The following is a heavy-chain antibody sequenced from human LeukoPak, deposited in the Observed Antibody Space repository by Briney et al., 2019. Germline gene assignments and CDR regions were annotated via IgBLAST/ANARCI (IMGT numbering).Heavy chain of an antibody. CDR1: GFTFSDYY. Sequence: GGSLRLSCAASGFTFSDYYMSWLRQAPGKGLERVSYISSSGSTIYYADSVKGRFTISRDNAKNSLYLQMNSLRAEDTAVYYCARGAGIVGATTVAFDIWGQGTMVTVSS. J-gene: IGHJ3*02. CDR3: ARGAGIVGATTVAFDI. V-gene: IGHV3-11*04. CDR2: ISSSGSTI. D-gene: IGHD1-26*01.